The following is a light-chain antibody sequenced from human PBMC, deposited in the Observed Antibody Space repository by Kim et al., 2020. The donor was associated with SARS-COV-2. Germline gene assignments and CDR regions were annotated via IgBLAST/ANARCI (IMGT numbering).Light chain of an antibody. CDR1: QIVSNA. V-gene: IGKV3-15*01. CDR2: GAS. CDR3: QQYNIGPPWT. Sequence: SPGERVTVSCRVSQIVSNAFAWYQHKPGLGPILRIRGASSRADKIPERFSASGSGTDFILTISSLLSEDFAVYYCQQYNIGPPWTFGQGTKVDIK. J-gene: IGKJ1*01.